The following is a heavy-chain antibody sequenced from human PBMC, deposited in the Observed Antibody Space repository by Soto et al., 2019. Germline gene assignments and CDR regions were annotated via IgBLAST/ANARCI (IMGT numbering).Heavy chain of an antibody. CDR1: GGSFSGYY. V-gene: IGHV4-34*01. D-gene: IGHD3-10*01. CDR2: INHSGST. CDR3: ARVKEIIGRITMVRGVIIGRKNDAFDI. J-gene: IGHJ3*02. Sequence: SETLSLTCAVYGGSFSGYYWSWIRQPPGKGLEWIGEINHSGSTNYNPSLKSRVTISVDTSKNQFSLKLSSVTAADTAVYYCARVKEIIGRITMVRGVIIGRKNDAFDIWGQGTMVTVSS.